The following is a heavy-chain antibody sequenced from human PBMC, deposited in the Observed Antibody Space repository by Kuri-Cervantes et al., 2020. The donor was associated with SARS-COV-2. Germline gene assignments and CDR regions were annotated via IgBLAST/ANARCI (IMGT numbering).Heavy chain of an antibody. J-gene: IGHJ6*03. D-gene: IGHD1-7*01. CDR2: IIPIFGTA. CDR3: ARGGWITGTTSAYYYYYMDV. V-gene: IGHV1-69*13. Sequence: SVKVSCKASGGTFSSYAISWVRQAPGQGLEWMGGIIPIFGTANYAQKFQGRVTITANESTSTAYMELSSLRSEDTAVYYCARGGWITGTTSAYYYYYMDVWGKGTTVTVSS. CDR1: GGTFSSYA.